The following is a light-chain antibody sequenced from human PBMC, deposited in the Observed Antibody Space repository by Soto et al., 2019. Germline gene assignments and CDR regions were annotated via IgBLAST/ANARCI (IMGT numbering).Light chain of an antibody. CDR3: QQYNNWPPWT. Sequence: EIVMTHSPATLSMSPGERATLSCRASQSVSNNLAWYQQKPGQAPRLLIYGASTRAPGIPARFSGSGSGTEFTLTISSLQSEDFAVYYSQQYNNWPPWTFGQGTKVDIK. V-gene: IGKV3-15*01. CDR1: QSVSNN. J-gene: IGKJ1*01. CDR2: GAS.